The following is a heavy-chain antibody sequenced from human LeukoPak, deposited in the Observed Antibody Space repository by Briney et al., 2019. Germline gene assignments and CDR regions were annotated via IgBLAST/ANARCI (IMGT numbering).Heavy chain of an antibody. Sequence: GASVKVSCKASGYTFTSYDINWVRQATGQGLEWMGWMNPNSGNTGYAQKFQGRVTMTRNTSISTAYMELSSLRSEDTAVYYCARGGGATNYYYYYYMDVWGKGTTVTVSS. V-gene: IGHV1-8*01. D-gene: IGHD5-12*01. CDR2: MNPNSGNT. CDR3: ARGGGATNYYYYYYMDV. CDR1: GYTFTSYD. J-gene: IGHJ6*03.